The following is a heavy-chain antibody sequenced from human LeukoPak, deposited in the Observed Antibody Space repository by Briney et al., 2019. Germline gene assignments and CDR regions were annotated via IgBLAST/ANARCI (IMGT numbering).Heavy chain of an antibody. J-gene: IGHJ6*03. V-gene: IGHV4-38-2*02. CDR3: AREDYMDV. Sequence: SETLSLTCIVSGYSISSGYYWGWIRQPPGKGLEWIGNIHHSGSTYYNPSLKSRVTISVDTSKNQLSLKLSSVTAADTAVYYCAREDYMDVWGKGTTVTVSS. CDR2: IHHSGST. CDR1: GYSISSGYY.